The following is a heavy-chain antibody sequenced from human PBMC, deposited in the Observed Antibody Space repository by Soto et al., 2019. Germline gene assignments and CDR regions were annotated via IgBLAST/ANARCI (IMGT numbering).Heavy chain of an antibody. V-gene: IGHV4-30-2*01. D-gene: IGHD3-10*01. CDR1: GGSISSGDYS. CDR2: IYHSGST. CDR3: ARDQNGSGNYYTRYFDY. J-gene: IGHJ4*02. Sequence: PSETLSLTCAVSGGSISSGDYSWSWIRQPPGKGLEWIGYIYHSGSTYYNPSLKSRVTISVDKSKNQFSLNLSSVTAADTAVYYCARDQNGSGNYYTRYFDYWGQGTLVTVSS.